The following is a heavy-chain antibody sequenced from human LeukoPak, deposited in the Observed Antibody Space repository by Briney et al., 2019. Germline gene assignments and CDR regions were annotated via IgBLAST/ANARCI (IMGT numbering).Heavy chain of an antibody. J-gene: IGHJ4*02. CDR3: ATLCSGGSCYSQDY. CDR1: GGSSSGYY. D-gene: IGHD2-15*01. Sequence: SETLSLTCAVYGGSSSGYYWSWIRQPPGKGLEWIGEINHSGSTNYNPSLKSRVTISVDTSKNQFSLKLSSVTAADTAVYYCATLCSGGSCYSQDYWGQGTLATVSS. CDR2: INHSGST. V-gene: IGHV4-34*01.